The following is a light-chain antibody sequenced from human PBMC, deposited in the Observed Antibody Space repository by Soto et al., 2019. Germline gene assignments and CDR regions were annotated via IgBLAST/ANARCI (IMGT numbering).Light chain of an antibody. CDR3: QQYNSYPWT. Sequence: DIQMNQSPPSLSASVGDRVTITCRASKGINNYLAWFQQQPGTAPKPLIYATSTLHSGVPSRFTGSGSGTEFTLTITSLQPEDFVTYYCQQYNSYPWTFGQGTKVEVK. J-gene: IGKJ1*01. CDR2: ATS. CDR1: KGINNY. V-gene: IGKV1-16*01.